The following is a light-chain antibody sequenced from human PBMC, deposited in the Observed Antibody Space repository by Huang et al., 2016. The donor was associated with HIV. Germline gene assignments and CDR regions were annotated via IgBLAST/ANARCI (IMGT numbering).Light chain of an antibody. Sequence: EVVLPQSPATLSLSPGAGATLTCRASQTVGSFLAWYQQKPGHSPRLLIYDASNRATGIPARFSGSLYGTDFSLTISTLEPEDFAVYYCQQRVNWPLTFGGGTKVEIK. CDR2: DAS. CDR1: QTVGSF. J-gene: IGKJ4*01. CDR3: QQRVNWPLT. V-gene: IGKV3-11*01.